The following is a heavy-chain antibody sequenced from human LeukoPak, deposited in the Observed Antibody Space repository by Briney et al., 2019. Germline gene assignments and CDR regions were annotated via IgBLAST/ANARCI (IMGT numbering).Heavy chain of an antibody. CDR1: GFTFSSYW. V-gene: IGHV3-74*01. J-gene: IGHJ4*02. CDR2: INSDGSST. D-gene: IGHD2-21*02. CDR3: ARLLSGGDRSLDY. Sequence: PGGSLRLSCVASGFTFSSYWMHWVRQAPGRGLVWVSRINSDGSSTSYADSVKGRFTISRDNAKNTLYLQMNSLRAEDTAVYYCARLLSGGDRSLDYWGQGTLVTVSS.